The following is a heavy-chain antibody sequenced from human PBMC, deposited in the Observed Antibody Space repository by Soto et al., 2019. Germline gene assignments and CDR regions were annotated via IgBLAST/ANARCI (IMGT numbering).Heavy chain of an antibody. CDR3: ARESLGAKRADH. CDR2: IIPIIGVT. J-gene: IGHJ4*02. Sequence: QVQLVQSGAEVKRPGSSVKVSCESSGDTFNSYVISWVRQAPGQGLEWMGGIIPIIGVTHYAQKFQGGVTISALSSTGTAYMELTNLGFEDTALYYCARESLGAKRADHWGQGTLVTVSS. CDR1: GDTFNSYV. V-gene: IGHV1-69*17.